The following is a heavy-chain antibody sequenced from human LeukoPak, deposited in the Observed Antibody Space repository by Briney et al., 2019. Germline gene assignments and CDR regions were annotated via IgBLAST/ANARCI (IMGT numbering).Heavy chain of an antibody. D-gene: IGHD4-17*01. Sequence: GGSLRLSCAASDFDFTSHAMTWVRQAPGKGLEWVSAISISGTKTYYGDSVKGRFIISRDNSKNTLYLQMNSLRVEDTAIYYCANEIRPDDYWGRGTLVTVAS. CDR1: DFDFTSHA. V-gene: IGHV3-23*01. CDR3: ANEIRPDDY. J-gene: IGHJ4*02. CDR2: ISISGTKT.